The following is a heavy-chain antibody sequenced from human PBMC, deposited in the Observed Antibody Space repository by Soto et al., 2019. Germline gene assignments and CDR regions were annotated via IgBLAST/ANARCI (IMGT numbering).Heavy chain of an antibody. CDR1: GYTFTSCY. CDR3: ARARVVAARQSGMDV. J-gene: IGHJ6*02. Sequence: ASVKVSCKASGYTFTSCYLHWVRQAPGQGLEWMGIINPSVGSASYAQKFQGRVTMTRDPSTSTVYMELSSLTSEDTAVYYCARARVVAARQSGMDVWGQGTTVTVSS. CDR2: INPSVGSA. V-gene: IGHV1-46*01. D-gene: IGHD6-6*01.